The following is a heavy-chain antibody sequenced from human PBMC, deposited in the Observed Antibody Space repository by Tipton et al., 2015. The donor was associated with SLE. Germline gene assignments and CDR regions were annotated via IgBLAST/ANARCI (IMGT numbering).Heavy chain of an antibody. CDR3: ASLGYCSTSDCYVDYYYYMDV. Sequence: QVQLVQSGAEVKQPGASLKVSCKASGYTFTAYYIHWFRQAPGQAPQWMGWINPNTGGTNYAQKFRGRVTMTRDTSISTAYVELTGLTSDDTAVYYCASLGYCSTSDCYVDYYYYMDVWGKGTTVTVSS. D-gene: IGHD2-2*01. V-gene: IGHV1-2*02. J-gene: IGHJ6*03. CDR2: INPNTGGT. CDR1: GYTFTAYY.